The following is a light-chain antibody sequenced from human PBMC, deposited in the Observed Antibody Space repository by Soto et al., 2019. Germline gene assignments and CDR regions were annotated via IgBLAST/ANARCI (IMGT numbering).Light chain of an antibody. V-gene: IGKV1-39*01. CDR3: QQTYSKPLT. J-gene: IGKJ2*01. CDR2: GVA. CDR1: RDISTY. Sequence: DIQMTQSPSSLSASIGDEVTITCRASRDISTYLNWYQQRPGKAPELLIYGVASLRSGVPSRFGGSGSGTDVTLTISSLQPEDFGTYYCQQTYSKPLTFGQGTNLEIK.